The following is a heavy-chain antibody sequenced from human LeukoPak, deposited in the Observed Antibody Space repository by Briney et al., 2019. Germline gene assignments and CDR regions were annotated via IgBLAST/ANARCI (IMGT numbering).Heavy chain of an antibody. CDR2: ISSSDGTI. J-gene: IGHJ4*02. CDR1: GFCFSSYS. D-gene: IGHD3/OR15-3a*01. Sequence: GGSLRLSCAASGFCFSSYSMSWVRQAPGNGLEWVSYISSSDGTIYYADSVKGRFTISRDNAKNSLYLQMNSLRAEDTAVYYCARDAHRTGTSFDYWGQGTLVTVSS. V-gene: IGHV3-48*01. CDR3: ARDAHRTGTSFDY.